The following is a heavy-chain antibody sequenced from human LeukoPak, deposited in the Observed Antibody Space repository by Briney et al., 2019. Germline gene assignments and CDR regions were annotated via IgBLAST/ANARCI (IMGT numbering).Heavy chain of an antibody. V-gene: IGHV4-38-2*02. D-gene: IGHD4-17*01. Sequence: RSSETLSLTCTVSGYSISSGYYWGWIRQPPGKGLEWIGSIYHSGSTYYNPSLKSRVTISVDTSKNQFSLKLSSVAAADTAVYYCVRGNDYGDTFDYWGQGTLVTVSS. CDR2: IYHSGST. J-gene: IGHJ4*02. CDR3: VRGNDYGDTFDY. CDR1: GYSISSGYY.